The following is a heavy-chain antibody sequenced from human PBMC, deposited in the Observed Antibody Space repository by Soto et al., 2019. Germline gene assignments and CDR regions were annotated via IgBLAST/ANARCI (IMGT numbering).Heavy chain of an antibody. D-gene: IGHD3-22*01. J-gene: IGHJ3*01. Sequence: ASVKVSCKDSGYIFATNAIQWVRQAPGQRPEWMGLINAGQGNTKYSQKFQGRVTITRDTSASTGYMELTSLRSEDTAVYYCARSDSSGYGPFDVWSQGTMVTVSS. CDR3: ARSDSSGYGPFDV. CDR1: GYIFATNA. V-gene: IGHV1-3*01. CDR2: INAGQGNT.